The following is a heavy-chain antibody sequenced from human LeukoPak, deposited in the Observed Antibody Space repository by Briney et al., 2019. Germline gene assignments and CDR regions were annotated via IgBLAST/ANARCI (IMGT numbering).Heavy chain of an antibody. CDR3: AGQDRGTKGSIDY. Sequence: GGSLRLSCAASGFTFSDYYMDWVRQAPGKGLEWVGRTRNKANSYTTEYAASVKGRFTISRDDSKNSLYLQMNSLKTEDTAVYYCAGQDRGTKGSIDYWGQGTLATVSS. CDR1: GFTFSDYY. J-gene: IGHJ4*02. D-gene: IGHD1-26*01. V-gene: IGHV3-72*01. CDR2: TRNKANSYTT.